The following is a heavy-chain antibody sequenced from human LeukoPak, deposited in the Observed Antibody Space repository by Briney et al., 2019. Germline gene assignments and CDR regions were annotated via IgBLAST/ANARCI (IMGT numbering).Heavy chain of an antibody. Sequence: PGGSLRLSCAASGFTVSSNFMSWVRQAPGKGLEWVSVIYSADTTYYADSVKGRFTIPRDNSKNTLYLQMNSLRVEDTAVYYCARLHHDSSGYYLDYWGQGTLVTVSS. CDR1: GFTVSSNF. D-gene: IGHD3-22*01. J-gene: IGHJ4*02. CDR3: ARLHHDSSGYYLDY. V-gene: IGHV3-53*01. CDR2: IYSADTT.